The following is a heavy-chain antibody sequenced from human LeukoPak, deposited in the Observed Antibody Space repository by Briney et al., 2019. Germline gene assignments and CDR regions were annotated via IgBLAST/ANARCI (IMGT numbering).Heavy chain of an antibody. CDR2: MSAYNGNT. V-gene: IGHV1-18*01. J-gene: IGHJ4*02. CDR3: ARGYYGSGSYFPSGY. Sequence: ASVKVSCKASGYTFTSYGISWVRQAPGQGLEWMGWMSAYNGNTNYAQKLQGRATMTTDTSTSTAYRELRSLRSDDTAVYYCARGYYGSGSYFPSGYWGQGTLVTVSS. CDR1: GYTFTSYG. D-gene: IGHD3-10*01.